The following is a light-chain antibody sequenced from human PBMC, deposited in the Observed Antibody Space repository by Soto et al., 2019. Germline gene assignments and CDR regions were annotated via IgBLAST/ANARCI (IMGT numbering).Light chain of an antibody. CDR2: GAS. J-gene: IGKJ1*01. CDR3: QQYNNCPPTWT. Sequence: EIVMTQSPATLSVSPGERATLSCRASQSVSSNLAWYQQKPGQAPRLLIYGASTRATGIPARFSGSRSGTEFILIISSLQSDDFAVDYCQQYNNCPPTWTFGQGTKVEIK. CDR1: QSVSSN. V-gene: IGKV3-15*01.